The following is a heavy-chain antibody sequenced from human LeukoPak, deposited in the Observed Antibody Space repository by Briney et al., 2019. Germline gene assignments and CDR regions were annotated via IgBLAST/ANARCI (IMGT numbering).Heavy chain of an antibody. CDR2: MNPNSGNT. CDR1: GYTFTSYD. CDR3: ARGLRSYYGSGSYGPFDY. Sequence: ASVKVPCKASGYTFTSYDINWVRQATGQGLEWMGWMNPNSGNTGYAQKFQGRVTITRNTSISTAYMGLSSLRSEDTAVYYCARGLRSYYGSGSYGPFDYWGQGTLVTVSS. J-gene: IGHJ4*02. D-gene: IGHD3-10*01. V-gene: IGHV1-8*03.